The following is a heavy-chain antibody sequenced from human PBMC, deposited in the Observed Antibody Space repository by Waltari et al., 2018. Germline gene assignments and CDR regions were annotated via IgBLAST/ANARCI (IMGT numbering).Heavy chain of an antibody. CDR3: TRTLAMDV. D-gene: IGHD3-3*02. CDR1: GFTFSTYW. CDR2: IISDGSTT. Sequence: EVQLVVSGGGLVQPGGSLRLSCAASGFTFSTYWIHWVRQAPGEGQVGVSRIISDGSTTNYADSVKGRFTISRDNAKNTLYLQMNSLRAEDTAVYYCTRTLAMDVWGQGTTVTVSS. V-gene: IGHV3-74*01. J-gene: IGHJ6*02.